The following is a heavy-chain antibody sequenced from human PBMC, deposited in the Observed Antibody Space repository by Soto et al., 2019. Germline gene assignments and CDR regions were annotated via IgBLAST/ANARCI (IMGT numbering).Heavy chain of an antibody. CDR1: GFTFSSYS. Sequence: PGGSLRLSCAASGFTFSSYSTNWVRQAPGKGLEWVSSISSSSSYIYYADSVKGRFTISRDNAKNSLYLQMNSLRAEDTAVYYCARVRYCSGGSCYYYYGMDVWGQGTTVTVSS. D-gene: IGHD2-15*01. CDR2: ISSSSSYI. V-gene: IGHV3-21*01. J-gene: IGHJ6*02. CDR3: ARVRYCSGGSCYYYYGMDV.